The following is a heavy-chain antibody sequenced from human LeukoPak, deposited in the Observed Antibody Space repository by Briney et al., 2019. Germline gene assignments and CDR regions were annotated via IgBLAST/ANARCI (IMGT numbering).Heavy chain of an antibody. V-gene: IGHV3-30-3*01. J-gene: IGHJ3*02. CDR1: GFTFSSYA. CDR2: ISYDGSNK. Sequence: GGSLRLSCAASGFTFSSYAMHWVRQAPGKGLEWVAVISYDGSNKYYADSVKGRFTISRDNSKNTLYLQMDSLRAEDTAVYYCASVYGSGSYYNAFDIWGQGTMVTVSS. D-gene: IGHD3-10*01. CDR3: ASVYGSGSYYNAFDI.